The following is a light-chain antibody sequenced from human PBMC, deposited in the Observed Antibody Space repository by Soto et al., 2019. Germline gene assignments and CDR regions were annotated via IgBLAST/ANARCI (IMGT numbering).Light chain of an antibody. CDR2: GIS. CDR3: QEYGNPL. V-gene: IGKV1-NL1*01. Sequence: DIQMTQSPSSVSASVGDRVIITCRASQAFGNLLAWYQQKRGKAPKLLIYGISTRAAGIPDRFSGSGSGTDFTLAISSLEPEDFAVYYCQEYGNPLFGPGTKVEIK. CDR1: QAFGNL. J-gene: IGKJ3*01.